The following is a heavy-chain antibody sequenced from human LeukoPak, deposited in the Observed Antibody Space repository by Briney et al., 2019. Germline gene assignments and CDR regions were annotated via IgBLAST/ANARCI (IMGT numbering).Heavy chain of an antibody. CDR2: IYHSGST. Sequence: SETLSLTCTVSGDSISRYYWSWIRQPPGKGLEWIGSIYHSGSTYYNPSLKSRVTISVDTSKNQFSLKLSSVTAADTAVYYCARGAAFDIWGQGTMVTVSS. CDR1: GDSISRYY. J-gene: IGHJ3*02. CDR3: ARGAAFDI. V-gene: IGHV4-38-2*02.